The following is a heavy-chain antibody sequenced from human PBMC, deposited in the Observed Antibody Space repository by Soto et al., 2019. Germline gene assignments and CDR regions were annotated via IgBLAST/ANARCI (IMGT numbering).Heavy chain of an antibody. Sequence: QVQLVESGGGVVQPGRSLRLSCAASGFTFNTYGMHWVRQAPGKGLEWVAVISYDGSIKYYSDSVKGRFTISRDNSKNTLYLQMNSLRPEETAVYYCANGGEIMITFGGGYFDYWGQGTLVTVSS. J-gene: IGHJ4*02. V-gene: IGHV3-30*18. D-gene: IGHD3-16*01. CDR1: GFTFNTYG. CDR3: ANGGEIMITFGGGYFDY. CDR2: ISYDGSIK.